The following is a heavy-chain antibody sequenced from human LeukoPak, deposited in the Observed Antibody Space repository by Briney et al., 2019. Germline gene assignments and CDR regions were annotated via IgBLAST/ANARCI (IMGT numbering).Heavy chain of an antibody. V-gene: IGHV3-23*01. J-gene: IGHJ3*02. D-gene: IGHD6-19*01. CDR2: ISGSGGST. CDR3: AKDRSSGWYDAFDI. CDR1: GFTFSSYA. Sequence: GSLRLSCAASGFTFSSYAMSWVRQAPGKGLEWVSSISGSGGSTYYSDSVKGRFTISRDNSKNTLYLQLNSLRAEDTAVYYCAKDRSSGWYDAFDIWGQGTMVIVSS.